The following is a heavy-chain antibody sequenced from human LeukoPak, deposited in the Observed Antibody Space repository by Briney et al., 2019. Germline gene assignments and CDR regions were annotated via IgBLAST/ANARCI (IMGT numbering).Heavy chain of an antibody. Sequence: PGGSLRLSCAASGYTFSSHGMNWVRQAPGKGLEWVAVIWYDGSKKYYADSVKGRFTISRDDSKNTLYLQVNSLRAEDTAVYYCVPLGGYCSGGSCYHWGQGTLVTVSS. J-gene: IGHJ5*02. CDR3: VPLGGYCSGGSCYH. CDR1: GYTFSSHG. V-gene: IGHV3-33*03. D-gene: IGHD2-15*01. CDR2: IWYDGSKK.